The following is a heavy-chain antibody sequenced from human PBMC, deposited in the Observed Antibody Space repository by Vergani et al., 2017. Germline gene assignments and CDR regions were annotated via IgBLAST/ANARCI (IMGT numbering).Heavy chain of an antibody. V-gene: IGHV3-33*08. CDR2: IWYDGSNK. D-gene: IGHD6-13*01. J-gene: IGHJ4*02. CDR3: ARDVLAAAGTYYFDY. CDR1: GFTFSSYS. Sequence: VQLVESGGGLVKPGGSLRLSCAASGFTFSSYSMNWVRQAPGKGLEWVAVIWYDGSNKYYADSVKGRFTISRDNSKNTLYLQMNSLRAEDTAVYYCARDVLAAAGTYYFDYWGQGTLVTVSS.